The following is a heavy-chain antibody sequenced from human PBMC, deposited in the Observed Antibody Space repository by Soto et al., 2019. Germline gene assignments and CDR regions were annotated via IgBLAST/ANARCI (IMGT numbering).Heavy chain of an antibody. CDR2: ISGSGGST. D-gene: IGHD5-18*01. J-gene: IGHJ6*03. Sequence: EVQLLESGGGLVQPGGSLRLSCAASGFTFSSYAMSWVRQAPGKGLEWVSAISGSGGSTYYADSVKGRFTISRDNSKNTLYLPVNSLRVEDTAVYYCAKDRGYSYGPMDVWGKGTTVTVSS. CDR1: GFTFSSYA. CDR3: AKDRGYSYGPMDV. V-gene: IGHV3-23*01.